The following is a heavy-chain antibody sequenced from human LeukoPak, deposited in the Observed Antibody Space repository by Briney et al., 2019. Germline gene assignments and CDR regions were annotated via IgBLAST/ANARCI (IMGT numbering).Heavy chain of an antibody. Sequence: GGSLRLSCAASGFTFSSYSMNWVRQAPGKGLEWVSYISSSSSTIYYADSVKGRFTISRDNAKNSLYLQMNSLRAEDTAVYYCARWSYSSGWLIDYWGQGTLVTVSS. CDR1: GFTFSSYS. J-gene: IGHJ4*02. V-gene: IGHV3-48*01. CDR3: ARWSYSSGWLIDY. D-gene: IGHD6-19*01. CDR2: ISSSSSTI.